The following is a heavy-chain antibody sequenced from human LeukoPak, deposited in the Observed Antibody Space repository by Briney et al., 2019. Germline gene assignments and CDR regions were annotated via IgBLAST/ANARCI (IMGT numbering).Heavy chain of an antibody. D-gene: IGHD5-18*01. CDR3: ARDKYSYGSFDY. J-gene: IGHJ4*02. CDR2: ISYDGSNK. Sequence: PGGSLRLSCTASGFTFSSYAKHWVRQAPGKGLGWVAVISYDGSNKYYADSVKGRFTISRDNSQNTLYLQMDSLRAEDTAVYSCARDKYSYGSFDYWGQGTLVTVSS. V-gene: IGHV3-30-3*01. CDR1: GFTFSSYA.